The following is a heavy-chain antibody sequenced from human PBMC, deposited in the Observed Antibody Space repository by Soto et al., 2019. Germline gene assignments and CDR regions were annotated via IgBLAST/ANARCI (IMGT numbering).Heavy chain of an antibody. CDR3: ARVKTDCSSTSCYPSLFDY. V-gene: IGHV4-31*03. CDR1: GGSISSGGYY. CDR2: IYYSGST. J-gene: IGHJ4*02. D-gene: IGHD2-2*01. Sequence: SETLSLTCTVSGGSISSGGYYWSWIRQHPGKGLEWIGYIYYSGSTYYNPSLKSRVTISVDTSKNQFPLKLSSVTAADTAVYYCARVKTDCSSTSCYPSLFDYWGQGTLVTVSS.